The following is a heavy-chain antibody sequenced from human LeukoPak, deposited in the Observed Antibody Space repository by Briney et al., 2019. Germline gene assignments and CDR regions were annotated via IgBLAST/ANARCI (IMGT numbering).Heavy chain of an antibody. CDR2: IIPIFGTA. J-gene: IGHJ6*02. CDR1: GGTFSSYA. V-gene: IGHV1-69*13. CDR3: AREADSSGWYHYYYYGMDV. D-gene: IGHD6-19*01. Sequence: ASVKVSCKASGGTFSSYAISWVRQAPGQGLEWMGGIIPIFGTANYAQKFQGRVTITADESTSTAYMELSSLRSEDAAVYYCAREADSSGWYHYYYYGMDVWGQGTTVTVSS.